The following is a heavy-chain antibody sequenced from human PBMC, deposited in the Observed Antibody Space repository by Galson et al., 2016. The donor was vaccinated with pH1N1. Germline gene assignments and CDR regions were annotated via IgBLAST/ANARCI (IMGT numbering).Heavy chain of an antibody. CDR1: GGSLSSRNFY. CDR3: AILVRGSYPDPLYYFDF. CDR2: IHYSGFT. J-gene: IGHJ4*02. D-gene: IGHD1-26*01. Sequence: ETLSLTCTVSGGSLSSRNFYRGWIRQPPGKGLEWIGNIHYSGFTHYNSSLQSRVTISVDTSENQFSLRLSSVTAADTAVYYCAILVRGSYPDPLYYFDFWGLGTLVTVSS. V-gene: IGHV4-39*01.